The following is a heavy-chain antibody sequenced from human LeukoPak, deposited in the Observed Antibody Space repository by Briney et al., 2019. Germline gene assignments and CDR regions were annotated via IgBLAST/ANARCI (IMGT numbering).Heavy chain of an antibody. Sequence: PSESLTLTCTVSGGSISSYYWSWIRQPPGKGLEWIGYIYYSGSTNYNPSLKSRVTISVDTSKNQFSLKLSSVTAADTAVYYCARGRSGSYDYWGQGTLVTVSS. CDR2: IYYSGST. J-gene: IGHJ4*02. V-gene: IGHV4-59*01. CDR3: ARGRSGSYDY. CDR1: GGSISSYY. D-gene: IGHD1-26*01.